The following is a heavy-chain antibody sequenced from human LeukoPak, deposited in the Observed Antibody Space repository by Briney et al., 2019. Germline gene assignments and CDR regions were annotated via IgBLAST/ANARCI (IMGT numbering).Heavy chain of an antibody. CDR2: INPSVGSA. D-gene: IGHD6-13*01. CDR1: GYTFTTYY. Sequence: ASVKVSCKASGYTFTTYYMHWVRQAPGQGLEWMAIINPSVGSATYAQKFKGRVTMTRDTSTSTVYMELSSLTSEDTAVYYCARGRGISATGFRLDCWGQGTLVTVSS. V-gene: IGHV1-46*01. CDR3: ARGRGISATGFRLDC. J-gene: IGHJ4*02.